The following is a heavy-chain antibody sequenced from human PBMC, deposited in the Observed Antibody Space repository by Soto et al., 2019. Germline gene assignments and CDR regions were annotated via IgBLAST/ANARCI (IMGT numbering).Heavy chain of an antibody. Sequence: PGGSLRLSCAASGFTFSSYAMSWVRQAPGKGLEWVSAISGSGGSTYYADSVKGRFTISRDNSKNTLYLQMNSLRAEDTAVYYCAKDNDRGYDNTLVDYWGQGTLVTVSS. D-gene: IGHD5-12*01. CDR2: ISGSGGST. J-gene: IGHJ4*02. CDR1: GFTFSSYA. CDR3: AKDNDRGYDNTLVDY. V-gene: IGHV3-23*01.